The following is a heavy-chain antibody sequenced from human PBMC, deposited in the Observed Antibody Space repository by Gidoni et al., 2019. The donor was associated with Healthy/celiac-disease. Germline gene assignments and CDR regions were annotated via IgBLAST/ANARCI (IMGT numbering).Heavy chain of an antibody. CDR2: IFSNDEK. V-gene: IGHV2-26*01. Sequence: QVTLKESGPVLGKPTETLTLTCTVSGFSLSNARMGVSWIRQPPGKALEWLAHIFSNDEKSDSTSLKSRLTISKDTSKSQVVLTMTNMDPVDTATYYCARIDRYWYFDLWGRGTLVTVSS. CDR3: ARIDRYWYFDL. CDR1: GFSLSNARMG. J-gene: IGHJ2*01.